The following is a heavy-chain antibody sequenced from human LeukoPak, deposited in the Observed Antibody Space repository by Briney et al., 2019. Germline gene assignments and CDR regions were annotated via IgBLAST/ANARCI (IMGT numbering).Heavy chain of an antibody. CDR1: GYRFTSYW. V-gene: IGHV5-51*01. CDR3: ARRRTDRYCGTTNCPGAFDF. Sequence: GESLKISCKDSGYRFTSYWIGWVRQMPGKGLEWMGIIYPGDSDTRYSPSFQGQVTISADKSISTAYLQWSSLKASDTAMYYCARRRTDRYCGTTNCPGAFDFWGQGTMVTVSS. J-gene: IGHJ3*01. D-gene: IGHD2-2*01. CDR2: IYPGDSDT.